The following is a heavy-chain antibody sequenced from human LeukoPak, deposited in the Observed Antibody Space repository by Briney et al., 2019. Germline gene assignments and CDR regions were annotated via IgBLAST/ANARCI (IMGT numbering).Heavy chain of an antibody. V-gene: IGHV3-21*01. CDR2: ISSSSSYI. D-gene: IGHD3-3*01. Sequence: PGGSLRLSCAASGFTFSSYSMNWVRQAPGKGLEWVSSISSSSSYIYYADSVKGRFTISRDNAKNSLYLQMNSLRAEDTAVYYCALSPRHPLEWLLQGVIDAFDIWGQGTMVTVSS. CDR1: GFTFSSYS. J-gene: IGHJ3*02. CDR3: ALSPRHPLEWLLQGVIDAFDI.